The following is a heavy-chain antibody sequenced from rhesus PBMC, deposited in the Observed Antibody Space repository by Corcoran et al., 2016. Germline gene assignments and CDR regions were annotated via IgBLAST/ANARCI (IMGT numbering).Heavy chain of an antibody. CDR3: ARGLGNRFDV. D-gene: IGHD3-34*01. CDR2: IIPLVGKT. V-gene: IGHV1S10*01. J-gene: IGHJ5-1*01. Sequence: QVQLVQSGAEVKKPGSSVKVSCKASGSTLGDYAICWGGLAPGQGIEWVGGIIPLVGKTDYEEQFQGRVTITAATSTSTAYIELSSLRSEDTAVYYCARGLGNRFDVWGPGVLVTVSS. CDR1: GSTLGDYA.